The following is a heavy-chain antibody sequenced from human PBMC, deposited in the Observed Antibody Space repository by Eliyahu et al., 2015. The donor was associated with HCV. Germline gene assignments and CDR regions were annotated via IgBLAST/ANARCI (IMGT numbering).Heavy chain of an antibody. CDR1: GFSLSTLGMR. CDR2: IDWDDSK. CDR3: ARLQGDAYNKWFDP. Sequence: QVTLKESGPALVKPTQTLTLTCTFSGFSLSTLGMRVSWIRQAPGEALEWLARIDWDDSKFYRTSLETRLTISKDTFRNQVVLTMTNMDPADTATYYCARLQGDAYNKWFDPWGQGVLVTVSS. D-gene: IGHD5-24*01. V-gene: IGHV2-70*04. J-gene: IGHJ5*02.